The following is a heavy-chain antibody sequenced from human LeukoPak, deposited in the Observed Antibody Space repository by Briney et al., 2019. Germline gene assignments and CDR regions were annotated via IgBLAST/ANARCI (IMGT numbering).Heavy chain of an antibody. Sequence: SETLSLTCTVSGGPISSYYWSWIRQPPGKGLEWIGYIYYSGSTNYNPSLKSRVTISVDTSKNQFSLKLSSVTAADTAVYYCARHGRYNWFDPWGQGTLVTVSS. D-gene: IGHD1-26*01. CDR2: IYYSGST. CDR1: GGPISSYY. CDR3: ARHGRYNWFDP. V-gene: IGHV4-59*08. J-gene: IGHJ5*02.